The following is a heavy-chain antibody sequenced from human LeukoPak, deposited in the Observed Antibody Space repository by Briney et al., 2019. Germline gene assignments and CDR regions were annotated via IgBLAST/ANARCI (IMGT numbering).Heavy chain of an antibody. Sequence: GGSLRLSCAASGFTFDDYAMHWVRQAPGKGLEWVSGISWNSGSISYADSVKGRFTISRDNAKNSLYLQMNSLRAEDTALYYCAKDTAYDFWSGYPLGYFDYWGQGTLVTVSS. CDR1: GFTFDDYA. D-gene: IGHD3-3*01. CDR2: ISWNSGSI. CDR3: AKDTAYDFWSGYPLGYFDY. V-gene: IGHV3-9*01. J-gene: IGHJ4*02.